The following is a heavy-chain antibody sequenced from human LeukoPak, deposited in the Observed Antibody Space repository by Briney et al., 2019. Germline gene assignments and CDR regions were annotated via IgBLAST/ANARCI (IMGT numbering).Heavy chain of an antibody. Sequence: GGSLRLSCAASGFTFSSYAMSWVRQAPGKGLEGVSAIGGSGGSTYYADSVKGRFTIPRDNSKNTLYLQMNSLRAEDTAVYYCAKDVRPLWFGELLTPPNFDYWGQGTLVTVSS. CDR1: GFTFSSYA. J-gene: IGHJ4*02. D-gene: IGHD3-10*01. CDR2: IGGSGGST. V-gene: IGHV3-23*01. CDR3: AKDVRPLWFGELLTPPNFDY.